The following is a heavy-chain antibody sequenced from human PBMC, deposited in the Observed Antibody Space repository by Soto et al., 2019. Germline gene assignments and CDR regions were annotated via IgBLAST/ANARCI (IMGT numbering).Heavy chain of an antibody. CDR3: AHSPLYGSGSYYNYYYYGMDV. CDR1: GFSLSTSGVG. Sequence: QITLKESGPTLVKPTQTLTLTCTFSGFSLSTSGVGVGWIRQPPGKALEWLALIYWDDDKRYSPSLKSRLTITNDTSKNQLVLTMTNMDPVDTATYYCAHSPLYGSGSYYNYYYYGMDVWGQGTTVTVSS. V-gene: IGHV2-5*02. CDR2: IYWDDDK. D-gene: IGHD3-10*01. J-gene: IGHJ6*02.